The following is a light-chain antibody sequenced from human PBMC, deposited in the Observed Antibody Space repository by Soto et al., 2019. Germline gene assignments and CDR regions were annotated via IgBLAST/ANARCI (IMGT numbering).Light chain of an antibody. CDR1: QSVSSY. CDR2: DAS. V-gene: IGKV3-11*01. CDR3: QQRSNWPKFT. J-gene: IGKJ2*01. Sequence: EIVLTQSPATLSLSPGERATLSCRASQSVSSYFAWYQQKPGRAPRLLIYDASHRATGIPARFSGSGSGTDFTLTISSLEPEDFAVYYCQQRSNWPKFTFGQGTKLEIK.